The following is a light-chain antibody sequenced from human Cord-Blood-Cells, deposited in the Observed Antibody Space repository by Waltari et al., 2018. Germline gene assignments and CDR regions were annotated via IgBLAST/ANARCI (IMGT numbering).Light chain of an antibody. J-gene: IGKJ4*01. CDR2: DAS. Sequence: DIQMTPSPSSLSASVGDIVTITCQASQDISNYLNLYQQKPGKAHKLLIYDASNLETGVPSRFSGSGSGTDFTFTISSLQPEDIATYYCQQYDNLLLTFGGGTKVEIK. V-gene: IGKV1-33*01. CDR3: QQYDNLLLT. CDR1: QDISNY.